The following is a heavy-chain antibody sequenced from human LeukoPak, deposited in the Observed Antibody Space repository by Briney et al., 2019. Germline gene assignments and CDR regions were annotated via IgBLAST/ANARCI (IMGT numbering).Heavy chain of an antibody. CDR1: GFTFSDYA. CDR2: ISGGSSGST. D-gene: IGHD5-12*01. Sequence: GGSLRLSWAAAGFTFSDYAMSWVRQAPGKGREWLSVISGGSSGSTYYADSVTGRFTGSRDNSKNTLYLQMKSLRAEDTAVYYCAKGGGYEAQYYYYYLDVWGKGTTVTISS. CDR3: AKGGGYEAQYYYYYLDV. V-gene: IGHV3-23*01. J-gene: IGHJ6*03.